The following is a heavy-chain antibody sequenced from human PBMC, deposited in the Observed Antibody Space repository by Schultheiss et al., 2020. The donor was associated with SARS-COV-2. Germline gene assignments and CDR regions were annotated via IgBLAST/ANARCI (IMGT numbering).Heavy chain of an antibody. J-gene: IGHJ3*02. CDR3: ARGTYDSSGYYLPYAFDI. CDR1: GGSISSGGYY. V-gene: IGHV4-61*08. CDR2: INHSGST. D-gene: IGHD3-22*01. Sequence: SETLSLTCTVSGGSISSGGYYWSWIRQPPGKGLEWIGEINHSGSTNYNPSLKSRVTISVDTSKNQFSLKLSSVTAADTAVYYCARGTYDSSGYYLPYAFDIWGQGTMVTVSS.